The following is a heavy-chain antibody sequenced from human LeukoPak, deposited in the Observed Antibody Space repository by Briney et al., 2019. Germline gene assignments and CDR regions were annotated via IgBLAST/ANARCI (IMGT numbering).Heavy chain of an antibody. V-gene: IGHV4-30-4*01. J-gene: IGHJ5*02. CDR1: GGSISSGDYY. CDR2: IYYSGST. CDR3: ARERYYCSSTSCYPEWFDP. Sequence: SETLSLTCTVSGGSISSGDYYWSWSRQPPGKGLGWIGYIYYSGSTYYNPSLKSRVTISVDTSKNQFSLKVSSVTATDTAVYYCARERYYCSSTSCYPEWFDPWGQGTLVTVSS. D-gene: IGHD2-2*01.